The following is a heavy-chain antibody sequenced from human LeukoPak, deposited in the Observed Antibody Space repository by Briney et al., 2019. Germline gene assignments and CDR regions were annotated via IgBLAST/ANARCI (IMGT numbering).Heavy chain of an antibody. CDR1: GYTFTSYG. D-gene: IGHD6-13*01. J-gene: IGHJ6*02. CDR3: ARDKSSSSWYGAYGMDV. V-gene: IGHV1-18*01. CDR2: ISAYNGNT. Sequence: GASVKVSCKASGYTFTSYGISWVRQAPGQGLVWMGWISAYNGNTNYAQKLQGRVTMTTDTSTSTAYMELRSLRSDDTAVYYCARDKSSSSWYGAYGMDVWGQGTTVTVSS.